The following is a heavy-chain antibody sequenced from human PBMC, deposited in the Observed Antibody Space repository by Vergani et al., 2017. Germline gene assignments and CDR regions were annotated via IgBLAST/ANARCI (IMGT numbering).Heavy chain of an antibody. D-gene: IGHD2-21*01. Sequence: EVMLVQSGAEVKKPGESLKISCKYSESSFISNEIAWVRQMSGKGLQWMGNINPIDSKIAYSPSFQGQAIMSLDKSITTAYLQWRSLKASDTAIYYCTRHVPCGDGACLHCDHWGQETQVTVSS. CDR1: ESSFISNE. V-gene: IGHV5-51*01. J-gene: IGHJ4*02. CDR2: INPIDSKI. CDR3: TRHVPCGDGACLHCDH.